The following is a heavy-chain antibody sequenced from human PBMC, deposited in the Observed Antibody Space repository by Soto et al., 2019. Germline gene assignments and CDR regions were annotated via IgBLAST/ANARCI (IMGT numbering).Heavy chain of an antibody. Sequence: QVQLVESGGGVVQPGRSLRLSCAASGFTFSSYGMHWVRQAPGKGLEWVAVIWYDGSNKYYADSVKGRFTISRDNSKNKLYLQMNSLRAEETAVYYCARDGDSGYGGWAFNWFDPWGQGTLVTVSS. CDR3: ARDGDSGYGGWAFNWFDP. D-gene: IGHD5-12*01. V-gene: IGHV3-33*01. CDR2: IWYDGSNK. CDR1: GFTFSSYG. J-gene: IGHJ5*02.